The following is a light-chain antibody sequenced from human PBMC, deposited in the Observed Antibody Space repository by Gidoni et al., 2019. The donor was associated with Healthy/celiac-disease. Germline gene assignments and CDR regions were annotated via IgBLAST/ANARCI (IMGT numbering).Light chain of an antibody. CDR2: WAS. CDR1: KIVLYSSNNKNY. CDR3: QQYYSTPT. V-gene: IGKV4-1*01. J-gene: IGKJ2*01. Sequence: DIVMTQSPDSLAVSLGERATINCKSSKIVLYSSNNKNYLAWYQQKPGQPPKLLIYWASTRESGVPDRFSGSVSGTDFTLTISSLQAEDVAVYYCQQYYSTPTFGQGTKLEIK.